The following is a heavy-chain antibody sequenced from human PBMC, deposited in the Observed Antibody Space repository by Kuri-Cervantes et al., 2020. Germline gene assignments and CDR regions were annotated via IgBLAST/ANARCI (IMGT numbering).Heavy chain of an antibody. CDR1: GFTFSSYN. J-gene: IGHJ3*02. CDR3: AKDFRFGELSVGAFDI. D-gene: IGHD3-10*01. Sequence: GGSLRLSCAASGFTFSSYNMNWVRQAPGKGLEWVSAISGSGGSTYYADSVKGRFTISRDNSKNTLYLQMNSLRAEDTAVYYCAKDFRFGELSVGAFDIWGQGTMVTVSS. CDR2: ISGSGGST. V-gene: IGHV3-23*01.